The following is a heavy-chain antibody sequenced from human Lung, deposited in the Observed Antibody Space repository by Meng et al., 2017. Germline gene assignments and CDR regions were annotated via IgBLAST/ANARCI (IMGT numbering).Heavy chain of an antibody. CDR3: ARDDSGYADFDS. Sequence: QVQLQESGPGLVKPSGTLSLTCAVSVGSISSNNWWSWVRQTPGRGLEWIGEVYHSGSTNYNPSLKSRVIISVNNSKNQFSLKLTSVTAADTAVYYCARDDSGYADFDSWGQGTLVTVSS. J-gene: IGHJ4*02. CDR1: VGSISSNNW. CDR2: VYHSGST. V-gene: IGHV4-4*02. D-gene: IGHD3-22*01.